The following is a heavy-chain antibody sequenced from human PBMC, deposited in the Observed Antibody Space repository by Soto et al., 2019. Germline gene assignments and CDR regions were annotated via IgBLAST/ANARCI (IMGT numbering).Heavy chain of an antibody. V-gene: IGHV3-23*01. CDR2: ISGTSAST. CDR3: AKLYGSSWYGSAFVDY. Sequence: PVGSLRLSCAASGFTFSSYAMSWVRQAPGKGLEWVSGISGTSASTYYADSVKGRFTISRDNSKNTVYLQMRSLRAEDTAVYYCAKLYGSSWYGSAFVDYWGQGTLVTVSS. D-gene: IGHD6-13*01. CDR1: GFTFSSYA. J-gene: IGHJ4*02.